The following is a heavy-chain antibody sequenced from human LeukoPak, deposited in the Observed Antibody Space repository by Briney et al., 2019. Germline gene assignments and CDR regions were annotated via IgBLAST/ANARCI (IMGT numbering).Heavy chain of an antibody. CDR3: ARDDYGDYYYYMDV. V-gene: IGHV3-48*01. J-gene: IGHJ6*03. CDR2: ISSSSSTI. D-gene: IGHD4-17*01. CDR1: GFTFSSYS. Sequence: GGSLRLSCAASGFTFSSYSMNWVRQAPGKGLEWVSYISSSSSTIYYADSVKGRFTISRDDAKNSLYLQMNSLRAEDTAVYYCARDDYGDYYYYMDVWGKGTTVTASS.